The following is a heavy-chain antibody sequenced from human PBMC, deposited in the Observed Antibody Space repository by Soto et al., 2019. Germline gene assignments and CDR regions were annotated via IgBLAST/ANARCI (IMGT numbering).Heavy chain of an antibody. CDR1: GFTFRDYY. CDR2: IDSSTKYT. J-gene: IGHJ6*02. Sequence: QVQLVESGGGLVRPGGSLRLSCEASGFTFRDYYMTWFRQAPGKGLEWLSYIDSSTKYTNYADSVKGRFTISRDNAKNSRYLQMNSLSADDTAVYYCAREYYYTMDVWGQGTMVTVSS. V-gene: IGHV3-11*05. CDR3: AREYYYTMDV.